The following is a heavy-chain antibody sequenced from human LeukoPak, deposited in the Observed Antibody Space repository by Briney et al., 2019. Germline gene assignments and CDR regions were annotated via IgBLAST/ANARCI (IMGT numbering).Heavy chain of an antibody. CDR2: ISSSSSYI. Sequence: GGSLRLSCAASGFTFSSYNMNWVRQAPGKGLEWVSSISSSSSYIYHADSVKGRFTISRGNAKNSLYLQMNSLRAEDTAVYYCARGLYSSGWYPPHDYWGQGTLVTVSS. CDR1: GFTFSSYN. CDR3: ARGLYSSGWYPPHDY. V-gene: IGHV3-21*01. J-gene: IGHJ4*02. D-gene: IGHD6-19*01.